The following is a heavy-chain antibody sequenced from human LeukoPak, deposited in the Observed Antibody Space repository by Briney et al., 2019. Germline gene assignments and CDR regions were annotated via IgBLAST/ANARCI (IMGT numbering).Heavy chain of an antibody. J-gene: IGHJ5*02. V-gene: IGHV4-34*01. CDR1: GGSFSGYY. D-gene: IGHD5-18*01. CDR3: ARARGYSLNWFDP. CDR2: INHIGST. Sequence: PSETLSLTCAVYGGSFSGYYWSWIRQPPGKGLEWIGEINHIGSTNYNPSLKSRVTISVDTSKNQFSLKLSSVTAADTAVYYCARARGYSLNWFDPWGQGTLVTVSS.